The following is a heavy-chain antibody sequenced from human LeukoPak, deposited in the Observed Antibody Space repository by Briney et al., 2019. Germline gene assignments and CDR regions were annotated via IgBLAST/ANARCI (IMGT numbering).Heavy chain of an antibody. J-gene: IGHJ4*02. V-gene: IGHV3-48*03. CDR3: ARDLGGSYYTFDY. CDR1: GFTFSSYE. Sequence: GGSLRLSCAASGFTFSSYEMSWVRQAPGKGLEWVSYISRSGTAISYADSVKGRFTISRDNAKNSLYLQMNSLRAEDTAVYYCARDLGGSYYTFDYWGQGTLVTVSS. D-gene: IGHD1-26*01. CDR2: ISRSGTAI.